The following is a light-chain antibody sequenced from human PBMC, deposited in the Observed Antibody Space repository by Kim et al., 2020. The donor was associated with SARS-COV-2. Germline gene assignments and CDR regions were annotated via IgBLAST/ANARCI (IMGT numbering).Light chain of an antibody. CDR3: SSYTSSSIS. J-gene: IGLJ2*01. CDR1: SSDVGGYNY. V-gene: IGLV2-14*03. Sequence: PGQSITISCTGTSSDVGGYNYVSWYQQHPGKAPKLMIYDVSNRPSGVSNRFPGSKSGNTASLTISGLQAEDEADYYCSSYTSSSISFGGGTQLTVL. CDR2: DVS.